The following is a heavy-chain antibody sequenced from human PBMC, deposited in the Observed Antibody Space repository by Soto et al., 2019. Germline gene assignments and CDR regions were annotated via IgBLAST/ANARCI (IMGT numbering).Heavy chain of an antibody. CDR2: IDYRGTI. V-gene: IGHV4-39*02. J-gene: IGHJ5*02. Sequence: SETLSLTCTVSGGSIATSSYFRAWIRRPPGKGLEWIGSIDYRGTIYNNPSLKSRVTISVDTSKNHFSLKLDSVTAADTALYYCSRRAPEGFDPWGQGTLVTVSS. CDR3: SRRAPEGFDP. CDR1: GGSIATSSYF.